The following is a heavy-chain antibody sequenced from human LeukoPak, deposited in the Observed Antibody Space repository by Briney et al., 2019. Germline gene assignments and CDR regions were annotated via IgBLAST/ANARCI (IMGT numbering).Heavy chain of an antibody. D-gene: IGHD3-9*01. CDR2: ISYDGSNK. CDR3: AKTFGSYDILTGYYAADAFDI. J-gene: IGHJ3*02. V-gene: IGHV3-30*18. CDR1: GFTFSSYG. Sequence: GRSLRLSCAASGFTFSSYGMHWVRQAPGKGLEWVAVISYDGSNKYYADSVKGRLTISRDNSKNTLYLQMNSLRAEDTAVYYCAKTFGSYDILTGYYAADAFDIWGQGTMVTVSS.